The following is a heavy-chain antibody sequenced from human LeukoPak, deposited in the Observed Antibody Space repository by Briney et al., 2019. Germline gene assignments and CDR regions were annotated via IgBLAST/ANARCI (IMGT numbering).Heavy chain of an antibody. D-gene: IGHD2-2*01. J-gene: IGHJ4*02. V-gene: IGHV3-21*01. Sequence: GGSLRLSCAASGFTFSSYSMNWVRQAPGKGLEWVSSISSSSSYIYYADSVKGRFTISRDNAKNSLYLQMNSLRAEDTAVYYCARDDPPRYCSSTSCYFPDYWGQGTLVTVSS. CDR3: ARDDPPRYCSSTSCYFPDY. CDR1: GFTFSSYS. CDR2: ISSSSSYI.